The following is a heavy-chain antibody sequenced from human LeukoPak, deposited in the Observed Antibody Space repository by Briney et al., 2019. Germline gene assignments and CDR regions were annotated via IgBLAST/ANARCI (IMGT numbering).Heavy chain of an antibody. Sequence: PSETLSLTCAVYGGSFSGYYWSWIRQPPGKGLEWIGEINHSGSTNYNPSLESRVTISVDTSKNQFSLKLSSVTAADTAVYYCARGYGDYAYWGQGTLVTVSS. CDR2: INHSGST. V-gene: IGHV4-34*01. D-gene: IGHD4-17*01. CDR1: GGSFSGYY. CDR3: ARGYGDYAY. J-gene: IGHJ4*02.